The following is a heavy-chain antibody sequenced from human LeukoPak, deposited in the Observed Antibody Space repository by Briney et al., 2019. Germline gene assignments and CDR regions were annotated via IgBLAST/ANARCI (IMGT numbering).Heavy chain of an antibody. D-gene: IGHD2-15*01. J-gene: IGHJ4*02. CDR3: ARGDCSGGSCYLFDY. CDR1: GGSISSSSYY. V-gene: IGHV4-39*01. CDR2: IYYSGST. Sequence: SETLSLTCTVSGGSISSSSYYWGWIRQPPGKGLEWIGSIYYSGSTYYNPSLESRVTTSVDTSKNQFSLKLSSVTAADTAVYYCARGDCSGGSCYLFDYWGQGALVTVSS.